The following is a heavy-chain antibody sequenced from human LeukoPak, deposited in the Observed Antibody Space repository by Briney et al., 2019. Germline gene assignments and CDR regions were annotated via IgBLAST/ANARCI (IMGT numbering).Heavy chain of an antibody. D-gene: IGHD1-26*01. J-gene: IGHJ4*02. CDR1: GYTFTSYG. CDR3: ARGSPWELPASQFDY. CDR2: ISAYNGNT. V-gene: IGHV1-18*01. Sequence: VASVKVSCKASGYTFTSYGISWVRQAPGQGLEWMGWISAYNGNTNYAQKLQGRVTMTTDTSTSTAYMELRSLRSDDTAVYYCARGSPWELPASQFDYWGQGTLVTVSS.